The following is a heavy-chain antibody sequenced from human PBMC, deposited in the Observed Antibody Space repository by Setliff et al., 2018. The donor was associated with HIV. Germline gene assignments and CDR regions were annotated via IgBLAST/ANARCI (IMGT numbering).Heavy chain of an antibody. V-gene: IGHV4-59*11. Sequence: SETLSLTCTVSGGSITGHYWSWIRQPPGKGLEWIGYLHYSGSSNYNPSLKSRVSISLDTSKKQVSLKLNSVTAADTAVYYCARGLSILGVATPGFYSFMDVWGKGTTVTVSS. CDR2: LHYSGSS. CDR3: ARGLSILGVATPGFYSFMDV. J-gene: IGHJ6*03. CDR1: GGSITGHY. D-gene: IGHD3-3*01.